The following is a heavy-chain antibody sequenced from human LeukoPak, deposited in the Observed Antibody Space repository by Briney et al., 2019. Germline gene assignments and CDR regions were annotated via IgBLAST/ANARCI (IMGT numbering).Heavy chain of an antibody. CDR2: ISGSGVTT. D-gene: IGHD4-17*01. CDR3: ANDSNTVTTHNWFGP. CDR1: GFIFSNYA. V-gene: IGHV3-23*01. J-gene: IGHJ5*02. Sequence: GGSLRLSCASSGFIFSNYAMTWVRQAPGKGLEWVSSISGSGVTTYFADSVKGRFTISRDNSKNTLYLQMNSLRAEDTAIYYCANDSNTVTTHNWFGPWGQGTLVTVSS.